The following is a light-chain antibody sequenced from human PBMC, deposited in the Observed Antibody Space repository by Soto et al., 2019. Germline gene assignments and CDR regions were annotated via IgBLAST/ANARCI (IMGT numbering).Light chain of an antibody. CDR2: GAS. V-gene: IGKV3-20*01. J-gene: IGKJ1*01. CDR1: QSVSNNY. Sequence: EIVLTQSPGTLSLSPGERATLSCRASQSVSNNYLAWYQPKPGQAPRLLIYGASNRATGIPDRFSGSGSGTDFTLTISRLEPEDFAVYYCQQYGSSGTFGQGTKV. CDR3: QQYGSSGT.